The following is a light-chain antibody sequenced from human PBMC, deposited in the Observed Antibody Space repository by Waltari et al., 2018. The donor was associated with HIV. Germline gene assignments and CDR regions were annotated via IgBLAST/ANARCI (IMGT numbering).Light chain of an antibody. CDR1: QGIGND. J-gene: IGKJ2*01. V-gene: IGKV1-6*01. CDR3: LQDYIFPYT. Sequence: AIQMSQSPPSLSASVGDRVTTTCRASQGIGNDLSWYQQRPGKAPTLLIYAASILQTGVSSRFSGSGSVTDFSLTISSLQPEDSATYYCLQDYIFPYTFGPGTKLDIK. CDR2: AAS.